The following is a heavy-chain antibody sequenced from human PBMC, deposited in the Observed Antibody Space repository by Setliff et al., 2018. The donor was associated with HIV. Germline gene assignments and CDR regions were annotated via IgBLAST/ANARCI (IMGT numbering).Heavy chain of an antibody. CDR3: ARGGDYDSSGYYVT. CDR1: RSTFNSHT. V-gene: IGHV1-69*02. Sequence: ASVKVSCKASRSTFNSHTINWVRQAPGQGLDWMGRIIPILGVPRYAQKFQGRVTITADKSTSTSYMHLSSLRAEDTAVYFCARGGDYDSSGYYVTWGQGSLVTVSS. CDR2: IIPILGVP. D-gene: IGHD3-22*01. J-gene: IGHJ4*02.